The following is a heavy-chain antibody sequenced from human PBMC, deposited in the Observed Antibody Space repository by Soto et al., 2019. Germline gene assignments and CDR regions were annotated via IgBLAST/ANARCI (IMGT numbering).Heavy chain of an antibody. CDR1: GGTFSSYT. Sequence: SVKVSCKASGGTFSSYTISWVRQAPGQGLEWMGRIIPILGIANYAQKFQGRVTITADKSTSTAYMELSSLRSEDTAVYYCAREGEYYDILTGYYGYAFDIWGQGTMVT. CDR3: AREGEYYDILTGYYGYAFDI. J-gene: IGHJ3*02. V-gene: IGHV1-69*04. D-gene: IGHD3-9*01. CDR2: IIPILGIA.